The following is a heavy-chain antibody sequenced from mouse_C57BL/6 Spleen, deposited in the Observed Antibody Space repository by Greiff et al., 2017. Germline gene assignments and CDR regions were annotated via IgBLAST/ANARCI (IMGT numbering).Heavy chain of an antibody. J-gene: IGHJ4*01. CDR2: ISNGGGST. Sequence: EVKLLESGGGLVQPGGSLKLSCAASGFTFSDYYMYWVRQTPEKRLEWVAYISNGGGSTYYPDTVKGRFTISRDNAKNTLYLQMSRLKSEDTAMYYCASCITTVVATDYAMDYWGQGTSVTVSS. D-gene: IGHD1-1*01. CDR1: GFTFSDYY. V-gene: IGHV5-12*01. CDR3: ASCITTVVATDYAMDY.